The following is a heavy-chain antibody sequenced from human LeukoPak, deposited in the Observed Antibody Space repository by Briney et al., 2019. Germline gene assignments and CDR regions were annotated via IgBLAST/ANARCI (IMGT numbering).Heavy chain of an antibody. Sequence: PSETLSLTCTVSGGSISSSSYYWGWIRQPPGKGLEWIGSFYYSGSTYYNPSLKSRVTISVDTSKNQFSLKLSSVTAADTAVFYCARDPPGIAMNWGQGTLVTVSS. CDR3: ARDPPGIAMN. J-gene: IGHJ4*02. D-gene: IGHD6-13*01. V-gene: IGHV4-39*07. CDR1: GGSISSSSYY. CDR2: FYYSGST.